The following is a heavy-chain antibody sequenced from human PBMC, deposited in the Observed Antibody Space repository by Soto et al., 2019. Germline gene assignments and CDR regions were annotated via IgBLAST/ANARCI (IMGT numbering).Heavy chain of an antibody. CDR2: ISAFNGDT. J-gene: IGHJ4*02. D-gene: IGHD6-25*01. CDR3: AREAGWQRMVPYD. V-gene: IGHV1-18*04. Sequence: QVQLVQSGTEVKKPGASVNVSCKAFGYTFTSYGFSWVRQVPGQVLEWLGWISAFNGDTQYSQTMKGRLTVTTDTATTTVHMELRSLTPADTAVYYCAREAGWQRMVPYDWGQGTLVTV. CDR1: GYTFTSYG.